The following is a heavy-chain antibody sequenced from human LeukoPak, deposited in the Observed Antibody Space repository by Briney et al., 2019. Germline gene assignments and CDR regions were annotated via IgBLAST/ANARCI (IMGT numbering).Heavy chain of an antibody. J-gene: IGHJ5*02. CDR3: ASAFLTGYYRNWFDP. CDR1: GFSFSSYA. D-gene: IGHD3-9*01. Sequence: GGSLRLSCAASGFSFSSYAMSWVRQGPGKGLEWVSTISADGVDTYSADSVKGRFTISRDNSKNTLYPQMNSLRVGDTAVYYCASAFLTGYYRNWFDPWGQGTLVTVSS. CDR2: ISADGVDT. V-gene: IGHV3-23*01.